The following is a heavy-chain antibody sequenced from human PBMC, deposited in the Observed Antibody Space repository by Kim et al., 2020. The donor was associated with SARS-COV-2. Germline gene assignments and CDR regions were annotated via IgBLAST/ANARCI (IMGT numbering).Heavy chain of an antibody. V-gene: IGHV3-15*01. Sequence: GGSLRLSCAASGFTFSNAWMSWVRQAPGKGLEWVGRIKSKTDGGTTDYAAPVKGRFTISRDDSKNTLYLQMNSLKTEDTAVYYCTTVLRYFDWLAVKYYYYGMDVWGQGTTVPVSS. CDR1: GFTFSNAW. J-gene: IGHJ6*02. CDR3: TTVLRYFDWLAVKYYYYGMDV. D-gene: IGHD3-9*01. CDR2: IKSKTDGGTT.